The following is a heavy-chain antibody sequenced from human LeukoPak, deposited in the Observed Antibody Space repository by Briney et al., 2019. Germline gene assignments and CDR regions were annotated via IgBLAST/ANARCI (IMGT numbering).Heavy chain of an antibody. CDR3: ATGPSITMVRGVINPYYYYGMDV. CDR2: FDPEDGET. V-gene: IGHV1-24*01. D-gene: IGHD3-10*01. CDR1: GYTLAELS. J-gene: IGHJ6*04. Sequence: ASVKVSCKVSGYTLAELSMHWVRQAPGKGLEWMGGFDPEDGETIYAQKFQGRVTMTEDTSTDTAYMELGSLRSEDTAVYYCATGPSITMVRGVINPYYYYGMDVWGKGTTVTVSS.